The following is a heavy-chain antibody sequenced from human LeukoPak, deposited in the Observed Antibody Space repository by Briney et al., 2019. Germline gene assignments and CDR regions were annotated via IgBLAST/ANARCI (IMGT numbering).Heavy chain of an antibody. J-gene: IGHJ3*02. Sequence: PGGSLRLSCAASGFTFSSYGMHWVRQAPGKGLEWAAFIRYDGSNKYYADSVKGRFTISRDNSKNTLYLQMNSLRAEDTAVYYCATRGELLHYDAFDIWGQGTMVTVSS. CDR2: IRYDGSNK. D-gene: IGHD1-26*01. V-gene: IGHV3-30*02. CDR3: ATRGELLHYDAFDI. CDR1: GFTFSSYG.